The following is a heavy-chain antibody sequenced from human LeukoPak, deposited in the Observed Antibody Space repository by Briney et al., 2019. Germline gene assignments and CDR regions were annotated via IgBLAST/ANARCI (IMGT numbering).Heavy chain of an antibody. CDR3: ARGYDSDFDY. Sequence: GGSLRLSCAASGFTFSSYGMHWVRQAPGQGLEWMGIINPSGGSTSYAQKFQGRVTMTRDTSTSTVYMELSSLRSEDTAVYYCARGYDSDFDYWGQGTLVTVSS. CDR1: GFTFSSYG. D-gene: IGHD3-22*01. J-gene: IGHJ4*02. V-gene: IGHV1-46*01. CDR2: INPSGGST.